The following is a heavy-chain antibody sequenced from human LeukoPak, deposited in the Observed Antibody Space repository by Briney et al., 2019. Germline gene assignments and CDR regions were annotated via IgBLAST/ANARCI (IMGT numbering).Heavy chain of an antibody. J-gene: IGHJ4*02. CDR2: VSYDGRNK. V-gene: IGHV3-30*04. Sequence: GGSLRLSCAASGFIFSSYAIHWVRQAPGKGLEWVALVSYDGRNKDYADSVKGRFTISRDNSKNTLYLQMNSLRAEDTAVYYCARGPRVVVAATFGYYFDYWGQGTLVTVSS. CDR1: GFIFSSYA. D-gene: IGHD2-15*01. CDR3: ARGPRVVVAATFGYYFDY.